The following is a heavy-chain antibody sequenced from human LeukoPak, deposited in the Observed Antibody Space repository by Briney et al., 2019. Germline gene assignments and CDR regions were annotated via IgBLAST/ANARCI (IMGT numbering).Heavy chain of an antibody. D-gene: IGHD2-2*01. Sequence: SETLSPTCAVSGGAPSNDFWTWIRQPHGKGLEWNAAINASGRTNSNSSLTSRVDISLDTSKNRFSLRLTSVTAADTAVYYCARGQYCSTTTCYSARRYFDFWGQGTLVTVSS. CDR1: GGAPSNDF. CDR3: ARGQYCSTTTCYSARRYFDF. V-gene: IGHV4-34*01. CDR2: INASGRT. J-gene: IGHJ4*02.